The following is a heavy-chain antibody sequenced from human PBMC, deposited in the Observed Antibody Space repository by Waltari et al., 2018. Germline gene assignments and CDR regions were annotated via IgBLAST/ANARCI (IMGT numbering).Heavy chain of an antibody. Sequence: QVQLVQSGTEVKKPGAPVKVSCKASGYTFTGYYMPWVRQAPGQGLEWMGWINPNSGGTNYAQKFQGRVTMTRDTSINTAYMELSRLRSDDTAVYYCARTTGLSEYYSGDAFDIWGQGTMVTVSS. CDR2: INPNSGGT. CDR1: GYTFTGYY. CDR3: ARTTGLSEYYSGDAFDI. V-gene: IGHV1-2*02. J-gene: IGHJ3*02. D-gene: IGHD2-15*01.